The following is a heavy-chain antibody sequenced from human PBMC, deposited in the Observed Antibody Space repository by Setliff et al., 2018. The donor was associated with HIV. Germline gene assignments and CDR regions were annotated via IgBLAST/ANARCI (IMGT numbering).Heavy chain of an antibody. CDR2: INPHSGGT. Sequence: ASVKVSCKASGYTFTGYHMHWVRQAPGQGLEWMGWINPHSGGTKYAQKFQGRVTMTRDTSISAAYMELSRLRSDDTAVYYCARVDCSSTRCDAFDIWGQGTRVTV. CDR1: GYTFTGYH. CDR3: ARVDCSSTRCDAFDI. D-gene: IGHD2-2*01. V-gene: IGHV1-2*02. J-gene: IGHJ3*02.